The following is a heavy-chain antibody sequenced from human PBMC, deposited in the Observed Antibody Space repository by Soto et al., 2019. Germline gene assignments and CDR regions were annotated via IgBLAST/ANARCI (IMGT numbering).Heavy chain of an antibody. CDR3: ARVRGQTPSYYMDV. CDR2: INPNSGGT. V-gene: IGHV1-2*04. CDR1: GYTFTGYY. J-gene: IGHJ6*03. D-gene: IGHD3-10*01. Sequence: QVQLVQSGAEVKKPGASVKVSCKASGYTFTGYYMHWVRQAPGQGLEWMGWINPNSGGTNYAQKCQGWVTMTRDTSISTAYMELSRLRSDDTAVYYCARVRGQTPSYYMDVWGKGTTVTVSS.